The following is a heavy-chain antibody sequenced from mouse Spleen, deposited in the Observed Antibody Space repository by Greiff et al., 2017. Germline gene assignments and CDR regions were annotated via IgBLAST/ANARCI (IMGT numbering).Heavy chain of an antibody. V-gene: IGHV3-6*01. J-gene: IGHJ1*03. D-gene: IGHD1-1*01. CDR2: ISYDGSN. CDR3: ARSSWYGSSYGYFDV. CDR1: GYSITSGYY. Sequence: VQLKESGPGLVKPSQSLSLTCSVTGYSITSGYYWNLIRQFPGKKLEWMGYISYDGSNNYNPSLKNRISITRDPSKNQFFLKLNSVTTDDTATYYCARSSWYGSSYGYFDVGGTGATVTVSS.